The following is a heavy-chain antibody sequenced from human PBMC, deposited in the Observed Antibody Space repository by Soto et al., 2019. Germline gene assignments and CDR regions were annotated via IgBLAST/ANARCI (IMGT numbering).Heavy chain of an antibody. CDR2: IIHIFGNT. CDR3: ARAPHDFWSCXHFPRWHDYYYYYGIDV. V-gene: IGHV1-18*01. J-gene: IGHJ6*02. D-gene: IGHD3-3*01. CDR1: GGTFSSYA. Sequence: GASVEVSFKASGGTFSSYAISWLRQPPAQGLDWMGGIIHIFGNTKYAQKLQGRVTMTTDTYTSTAYMKLRSLRSDDTAVYYCARAPHDFWSCXHFPRWHDYYYYYGIDVWGQGTTVTVSS.